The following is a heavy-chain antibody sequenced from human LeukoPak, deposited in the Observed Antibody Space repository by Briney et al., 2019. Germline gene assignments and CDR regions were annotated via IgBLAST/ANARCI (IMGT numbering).Heavy chain of an antibody. Sequence: GGSLRLSCAASGFTFSSYSMNWVRQAPGKGLEWVSSISSSSSYIYYADSVKGRFTISRDNAKKSLYLQMNSLRAEDTAVYYCARGGYSSSWCHYWGQGTLVTVSS. J-gene: IGHJ4*02. V-gene: IGHV3-21*01. CDR3: ARGGYSSSWCHY. CDR2: ISSSSSYI. CDR1: GFTFSSYS. D-gene: IGHD6-13*01.